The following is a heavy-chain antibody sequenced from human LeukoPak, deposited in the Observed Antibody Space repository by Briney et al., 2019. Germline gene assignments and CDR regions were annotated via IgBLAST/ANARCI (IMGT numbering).Heavy chain of an antibody. J-gene: IGHJ6*03. V-gene: IGHV3-21*01. CDR3: ARVMMGATVTTFHYYCMDV. Sequence: GGSLRLSCAASGFTFSHYSIDWVRQAPGKGLERVASITSSGSHIYDADSVRGRFTISGDNAKNALYLQMNSLRPEDTAIYYCARVMMGATVTTFHYYCMDVWGVGTTVTVSS. D-gene: IGHD4-11*01. CDR2: ITSSGSHI. CDR1: GFTFSHYS.